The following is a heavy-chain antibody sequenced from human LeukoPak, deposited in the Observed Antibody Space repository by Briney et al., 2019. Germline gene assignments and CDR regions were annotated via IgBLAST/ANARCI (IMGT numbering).Heavy chain of an antibody. Sequence: GASVKVSCKASGYTFTSYYMHWVRQAPGQGLEWMGIINPSGGSTSYAQKFQGRVTMTRDTSTSTVYMELSSLRSEDTAVYYCARDWSGSGWLGYIDYWGQGTLVTVSS. CDR1: GYTFTSYY. J-gene: IGHJ4*02. D-gene: IGHD6-19*01. CDR2: INPSGGST. V-gene: IGHV1-46*01. CDR3: ARDWSGSGWLGYIDY.